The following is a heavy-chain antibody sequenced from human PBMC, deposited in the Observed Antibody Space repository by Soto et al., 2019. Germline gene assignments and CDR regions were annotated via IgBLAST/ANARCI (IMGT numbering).Heavy chain of an antibody. J-gene: IGHJ4*02. CDR1: GGTFSSYA. CDR2: IIPIFGTA. V-gene: IGHV1-69*06. CDR3: ARTRGGSGYSTYDY. Sequence: ASVKVSCKASGGTFSSYAISWVRQAPGQGLEWMGGIIPIFGTANYAQKFQGRVTITADKSTSTAYMELSSLRSEDTAVYYCARTRGGSGYSTYDYWAQGTLVTVSS. D-gene: IGHD3-22*01.